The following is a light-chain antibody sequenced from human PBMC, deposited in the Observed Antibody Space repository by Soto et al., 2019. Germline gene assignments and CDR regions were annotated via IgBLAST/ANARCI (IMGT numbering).Light chain of an antibody. CDR3: QQSYSTPT. V-gene: IGKV1-39*01. CDR2: AAS. J-gene: IGKJ5*01. CDR1: QSISSY. Sequence: DIQMTQSPSTLSGSVGDRFTITFQASQSISSYLNWYQQKPGKAPKLLIYAASSLQSGVPSRFSGSGSGTDFTLTISSLQPEDFATYYCQQSYSTPTFGQGTRLEIK.